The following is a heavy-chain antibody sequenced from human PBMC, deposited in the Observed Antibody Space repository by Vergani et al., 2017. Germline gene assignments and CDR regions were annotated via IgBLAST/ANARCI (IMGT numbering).Heavy chain of an antibody. J-gene: IGHJ5*02. CDR2: INHSGST. Sequence: QVQLQESGPGLVKPSQTLSLTCTVSGGSISSGGYYWSWIRQHPGKGLEWIGEINHSGSTNYNPSLKSRVTISVDTSKNQFSLKLSSVTAADPAVYYCARGFTPSNWFDPWGQGTLVTVSS. CDR1: GGSISSGGYY. V-gene: IGHV4-31*03. D-gene: IGHD2-15*01. CDR3: ARGFTPSNWFDP.